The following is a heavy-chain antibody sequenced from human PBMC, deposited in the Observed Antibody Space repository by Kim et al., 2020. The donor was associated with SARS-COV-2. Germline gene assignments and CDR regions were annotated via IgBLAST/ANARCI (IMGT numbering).Heavy chain of an antibody. V-gene: IGHV4-39*01. CDR2: IYYSGST. D-gene: IGHD3-10*01. Sequence: SETLSLTCTVSGGSISSSNYYWGWIRQPPGKGLEWIGSIYYSGSTYYNPSLKSRVTISVDTSKNQFSLKLRSVTAADTAVYYCARHGSIGSGSSPDYWGQGTLVTVSS. CDR3: ARHGSIGSGSSPDY. CDR1: GGSISSSNYY. J-gene: IGHJ4*02.